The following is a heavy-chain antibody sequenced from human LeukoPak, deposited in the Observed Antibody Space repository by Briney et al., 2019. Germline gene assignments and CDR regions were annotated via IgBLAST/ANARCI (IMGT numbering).Heavy chain of an antibody. CDR1: GYTFRGNY. CDR2: IDANNGDT. D-gene: IGHD4-11*01. J-gene: IGHJ4*02. V-gene: IGHV1-2*02. CDR3: ARDPSSVTLYFFDY. Sequence: GASVKISCKASGYTFRGNYIHWLRQAPGQGLEWMGCIDANNGDTKSAQKFQGRVTMSRDTSISTAYMDLSSLSPEDAAVYYCARDPSSVTLYFFDYWGQGTLVTVSS.